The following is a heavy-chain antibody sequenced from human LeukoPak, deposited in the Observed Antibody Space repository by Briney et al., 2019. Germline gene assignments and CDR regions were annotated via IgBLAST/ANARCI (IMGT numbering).Heavy chain of an antibody. J-gene: IGHJ3*02. CDR2: INHRGST. D-gene: IGHD3-10*01. Sequence: SETLSLTCAVYDGSFSGFHWSWVRQPPGKGLEWIGEINHRGSTRYNPSLKSRVTISVDTSKNQFSLRLSSVIAADTAVYYCARVAWFGELFGNNDAFDIWGQGTMVTVSS. CDR3: ARVAWFGELFGNNDAFDI. CDR1: DGSFSGFH. V-gene: IGHV4-34*01.